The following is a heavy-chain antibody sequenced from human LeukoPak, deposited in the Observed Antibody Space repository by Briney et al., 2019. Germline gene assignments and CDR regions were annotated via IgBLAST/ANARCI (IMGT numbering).Heavy chain of an antibody. D-gene: IGHD3-10*01. J-gene: IGHJ6*04. CDR2: IYYSGRT. CDR1: GRSISSYY. V-gene: IGHV4-59*01. CDR3: AREPITMVRGVSYYYGMDV. Sequence: PSETLSLTCTVSGRSISSYYWSWIRQPPGKGLEWLGYIYYSGRTNYNPYLKSRVTISVDASKNQFSLKLSSVTAADTAVYYCAREPITMVRGVSYYYGMDVWGKGTTVTVS.